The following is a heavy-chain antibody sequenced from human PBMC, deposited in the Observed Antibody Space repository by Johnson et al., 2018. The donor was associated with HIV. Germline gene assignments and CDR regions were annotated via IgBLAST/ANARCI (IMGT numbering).Heavy chain of an antibody. J-gene: IGHJ3*02. CDR1: GFTFSSYA. V-gene: IGHV3-30*14. D-gene: IGHD2-21*02. CDR2: ISYDGSNK. CDR3: ARASDSYCSADCYGDGFQI. Sequence: QVQLVESGGGVVQPGGSLRLSCAASGFTFSSYAMHWVRQAPGKGLEWVAVISYDGSNKYYADSVKGRFTISRDNSKNTLFLQMNSLRAEDTAVYYCARASDSYCSADCYGDGFQISDQGTKVIVSS.